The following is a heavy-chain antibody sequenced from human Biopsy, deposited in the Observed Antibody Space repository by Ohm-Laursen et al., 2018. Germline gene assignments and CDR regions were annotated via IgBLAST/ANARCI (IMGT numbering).Heavy chain of an antibody. CDR2: VYYTGST. D-gene: IGHD3-22*01. J-gene: IGHJ4*02. CDR3: ARGGRYYYDSPDN. Sequence: GTLSLTCPVSGDSISSYYWSWIRQPPGKGLQWIGYVYYTGSTDYNPSLQSRVTISVDTSKNHFSLRLRSVTPADTAVYYCARGGRYYYDSPDNWGQGALVIVSS. V-gene: IGHV4-59*01. CDR1: GDSISSYY.